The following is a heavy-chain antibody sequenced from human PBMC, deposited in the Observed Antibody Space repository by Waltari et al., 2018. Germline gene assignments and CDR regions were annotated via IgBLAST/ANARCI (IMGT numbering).Heavy chain of an antibody. CDR3: ARGRGRWLPAGAFDI. CDR1: GGSFSGYY. Sequence: QVQLQQWGAGLLKPSETLSLTCAVYGGSFSGYYWSWIRQPPGKGLEWIGEINHSGSTNYNPSLKSRVTISVDTSKNQFSLKLSSVTAADTAVYYCARGRGRWLPAGAFDIWGQGTMVTVSS. CDR2: INHSGST. D-gene: IGHD3-16*01. V-gene: IGHV4-34*01. J-gene: IGHJ3*02.